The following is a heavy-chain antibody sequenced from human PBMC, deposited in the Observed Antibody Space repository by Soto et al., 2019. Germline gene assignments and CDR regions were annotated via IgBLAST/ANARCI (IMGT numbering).Heavy chain of an antibody. CDR1: GGSISSSSYY. Sequence: SDTLSLTCTVSGGSISSSSYYWGWIRQPPGKGLEWIGSIYYSGSTYYNPSLKSRVTISVDTSKNQFSLKLSSVTAADTAVYYCARRITIFGLVIIRDWFDPWGQGTLVTVSS. CDR3: ARRITIFGLVIIRDWFDP. D-gene: IGHD3-3*01. CDR2: IYYSGST. J-gene: IGHJ5*02. V-gene: IGHV4-39*01.